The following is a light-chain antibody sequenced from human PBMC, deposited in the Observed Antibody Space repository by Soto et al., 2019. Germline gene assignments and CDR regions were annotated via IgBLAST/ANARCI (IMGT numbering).Light chain of an antibody. CDR2: DND. Sequence: QSVLTQPPSVSAAPGQKVTISCSGSSSNIGGNSVSWYQQLPGTAPKLLIYDNDKRPSGNRDRFSGSKSGTSATLGITGLQTGDEADYYCGSWDNTLRAYVFGAGTKVTVL. CDR1: SSNIGGNS. CDR3: GSWDNTLRAYV. V-gene: IGLV1-51*01. J-gene: IGLJ1*01.